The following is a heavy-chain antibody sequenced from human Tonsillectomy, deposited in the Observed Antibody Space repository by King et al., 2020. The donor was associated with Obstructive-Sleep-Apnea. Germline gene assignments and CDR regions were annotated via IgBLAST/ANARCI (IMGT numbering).Heavy chain of an antibody. Sequence: VQLVESGGGLVQPGGSLRLSCAASGFTFSSYSMNWVRHAPGKGLEWVSYISSSSSTIYYADSVKGRFTISRDNAKNSLYLQMNSLRAEDTAVYYCAGDHDSSGCPFDYWGQGTLVTVSS. J-gene: IGHJ4*02. V-gene: IGHV3-48*04. CDR3: AGDHDSSGCPFDY. D-gene: IGHD3-22*01. CDR1: GFTFSSYS. CDR2: ISSSSSTI.